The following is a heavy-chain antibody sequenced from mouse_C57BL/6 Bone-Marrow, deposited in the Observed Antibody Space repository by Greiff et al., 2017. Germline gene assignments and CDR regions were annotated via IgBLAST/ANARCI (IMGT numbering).Heavy chain of an antibody. CDR3: ARNPIYYYGSSYEDGYAMDY. D-gene: IGHD1-1*01. CDR2: IWSGGST. J-gene: IGHJ4*01. Sequence: VQLQQSGPGLVQPSQSLSITCTVSGFSLTSYGVHWVRQSPGKGLEWLGVIWSGGSTDYNAAFISRLSISKDNSKSQVFVKMNSLQADDTAIYYFARNPIYYYGSSYEDGYAMDYWGQGTSVTVSS. V-gene: IGHV2-2*01. CDR1: GFSLTSYG.